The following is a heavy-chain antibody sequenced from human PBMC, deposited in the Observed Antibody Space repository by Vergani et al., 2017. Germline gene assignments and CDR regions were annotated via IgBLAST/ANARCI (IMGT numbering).Heavy chain of an antibody. Sequence: QVQLVQSGAEVKKPGASVKVSCKASGNTFTGYYMHWVRQAPGQGLEWMGWINPNSGGTNYAQKFQGRVTMTRETCISTAYMALGSLRSDDTAVYYWASESPGMEYRVWGQGTLVTVSS. J-gene: IGHJ4*02. D-gene: IGHD6-6*01. CDR3: ASESPGMEYRV. CDR1: GNTFTGYY. V-gene: IGHV1-2*02. CDR2: INPNSGGT.